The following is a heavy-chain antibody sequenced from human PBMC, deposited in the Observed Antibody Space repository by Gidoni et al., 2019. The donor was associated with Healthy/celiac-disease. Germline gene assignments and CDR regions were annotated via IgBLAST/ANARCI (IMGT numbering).Heavy chain of an antibody. CDR2: ISYDGSKK. V-gene: IGHV3-30-3*01. J-gene: IGHJ4*02. CDR1: GFTFSSYA. CDR3: ARDLRVPAAWAFDY. Sequence: QVQLVESGGVVVQPGRSLSLSCAAYGFTFSSYAMHWVRQAPGKGLEWVAVISYDGSKKYYADSVKGRFTISRDNSKNTLYLQMNSLRAEDTAVYCCARDLRVPAAWAFDYWGQGTLVTVSS. D-gene: IGHD2-2*01.